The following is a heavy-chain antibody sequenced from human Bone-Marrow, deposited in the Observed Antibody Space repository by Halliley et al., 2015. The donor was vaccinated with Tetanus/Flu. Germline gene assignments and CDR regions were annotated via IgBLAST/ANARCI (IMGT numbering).Heavy chain of an antibody. CDR1: GGSINTDDYY. V-gene: IGHV4-30-4*01. CDR3: ATLGYTSGNSFDH. CDR2: ISNTGST. D-gene: IGHD2-15*01. J-gene: IGHJ4*02. Sequence: TLSLTCAVSGGSINTDDYYWGWIRQPPGKGLEWIGYISNTGSTYDSPSLRSRVTISIDTSSNQISLSVTSVTAADTAVYYCATLGYTSGNSFDHWGQGTPITVSS.